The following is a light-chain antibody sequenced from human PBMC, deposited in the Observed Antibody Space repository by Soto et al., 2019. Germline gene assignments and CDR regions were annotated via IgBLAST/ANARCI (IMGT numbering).Light chain of an antibody. CDR2: SNN. CDR1: SSNIGRNT. V-gene: IGLV1-44*01. J-gene: IGLJ1*01. CDR3: AAWDDSLNGFV. Sequence: QSVLTQPPSASGTPGQRVTISCSGSSSNIGRNTVNWYQQLPGTAPKLLIYSNNQRPSGVPDRFSGSKSGTSSSLAISGLQSEDEADYYCAAWDDSLNGFVFGTRTKLTVL.